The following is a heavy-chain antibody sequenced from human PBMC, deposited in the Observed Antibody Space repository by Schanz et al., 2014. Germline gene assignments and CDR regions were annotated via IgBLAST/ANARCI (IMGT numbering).Heavy chain of an antibody. CDR2: LDLEDGEI. V-gene: IGHV1-24*01. CDR1: GYNFTTYT. J-gene: IGHJ6*02. CDR3: ATAEDASGSYGLPACGV. Sequence: QVQLVQSGSELTRPGASVKVSCKASGYNFTTYTMNWVRQAPGKGLEWMGGLDLEDGEIVYAEQLKGRVTMTEDTSTDTAYMELSSLRSQDTAVYYCATAEDASGSYGLPACGVWGQGTTVIVSS. D-gene: IGHD3-10*01.